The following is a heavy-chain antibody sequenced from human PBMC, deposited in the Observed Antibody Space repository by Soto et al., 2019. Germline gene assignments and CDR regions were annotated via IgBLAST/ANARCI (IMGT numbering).Heavy chain of an antibody. CDR3: TRLISAAQDY. CDR2: IRDRAYNYAT. Sequence: ESGGGLVQPGGSLKLSCAASGFVVKDSSIHWVRQASGKGLEWVGRIRDRAYNYATSYAASVKGRFTISRDDSSNTAFLQMNSLKTEDTAIYYCTRLISAAQDYWGQGTRVTVSS. V-gene: IGHV3-73*01. D-gene: IGHD3-22*01. CDR1: GFVVKDSS. J-gene: IGHJ4*02.